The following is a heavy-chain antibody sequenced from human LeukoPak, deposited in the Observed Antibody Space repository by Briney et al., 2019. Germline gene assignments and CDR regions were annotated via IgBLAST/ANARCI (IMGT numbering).Heavy chain of an antibody. CDR1: GFTFSSYA. J-gene: IGHJ4*02. D-gene: IGHD3-22*01. CDR2: ISGSGGST. CDR3: AKIAGVGPMIVVVITGGFDY. Sequence: GGSLRLSCAASGFTFSSYAMSWVRQAPGKGLEWVSAISGSGGSTYYADSVKGRFTISRDNSKNTLYLQMNSLRAEDTAVYYCAKIAGVGPMIVVVITGGFDYWGQGTLVTVSS. V-gene: IGHV3-23*01.